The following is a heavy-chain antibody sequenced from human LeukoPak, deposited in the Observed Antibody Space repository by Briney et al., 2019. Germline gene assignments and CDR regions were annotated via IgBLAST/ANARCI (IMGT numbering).Heavy chain of an antibody. V-gene: IGHV3-49*04. CDR1: GFTFGDYA. CDR3: TRVNFKWLVLDY. CDR2: IRSKAYGGTT. Sequence: PGGSLRLSCTASGFTFGDYAMSWVRQAPGKGLEWVGFIRSKAYGGTTEYAASVKGRFTISRDDSKSIAYLQMNSLKTEDTAVYYCTRVNFKWLVLDYWGQGTLVTVSS. D-gene: IGHD6-19*01. J-gene: IGHJ4*02.